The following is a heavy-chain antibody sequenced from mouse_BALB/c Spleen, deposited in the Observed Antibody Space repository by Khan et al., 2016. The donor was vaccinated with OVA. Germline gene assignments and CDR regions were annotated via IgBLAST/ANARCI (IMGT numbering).Heavy chain of an antibody. Sequence: QIQLVQSGAELARPGASVKMSCKASGYTFTSYTIHWVRQRPGQAPEWIGHINPSNNYNNYNQNFQDKATLIVDKQSSTAYQQLSSLTAEDSAGDYCVRDGAYHRSDGWFAYWGQGTLVTFSA. CDR1: GYTFTSYT. CDR2: INPSNNYN. V-gene: IGHV1-4*01. D-gene: IGHD2-14*01. CDR3: VRDGAYHRSDGWFAY. J-gene: IGHJ3*01.